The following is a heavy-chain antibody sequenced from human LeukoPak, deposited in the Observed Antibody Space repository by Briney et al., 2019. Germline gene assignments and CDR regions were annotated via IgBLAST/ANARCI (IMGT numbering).Heavy chain of an antibody. J-gene: IGHJ4*02. D-gene: IGHD5-18*01. V-gene: IGHV1-69*05. CDR1: GGTFRSYA. CDR2: IIPIFGTA. CDR3: ARGGIQLWLQDSYFDY. Sequence: SVKVSCKASGGTFRSYAISGVRQAPGQGLEWMGRIIPIFGTANYAQKLQGRVTITTEEYTSTAYMELSSLRSEDTAVYYCARGGIQLWLQDSYFDYWGQGTLVTVSS.